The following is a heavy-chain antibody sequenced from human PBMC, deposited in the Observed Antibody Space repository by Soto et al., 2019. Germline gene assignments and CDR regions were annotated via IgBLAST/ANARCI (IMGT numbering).Heavy chain of an antibody. Sequence: SETLSLTCTVSGGSISSSSYYWGWIRQPPGKGLEWIGSIYYSGSTYYNPSLKSRVTISVDTSKNQFSLKLSSVTAADTAVYYCARHNNPQLEIDYWGQGTLVTVSS. CDR1: GGSISSSSYY. CDR2: IYYSGST. CDR3: ARHNNPQLEIDY. V-gene: IGHV4-39*01. D-gene: IGHD1-1*01. J-gene: IGHJ4*02.